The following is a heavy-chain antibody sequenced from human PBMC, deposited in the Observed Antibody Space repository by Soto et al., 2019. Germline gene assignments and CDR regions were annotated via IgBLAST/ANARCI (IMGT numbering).Heavy chain of an antibody. CDR1: GFTFSSYG. Sequence: GGSLRLSCAASGFTFSSYGMHWVRQAPGKGLEWVAVIWYDGSNKYYADSGKGRFTISRDNSKNTLYLQMNSLRAEDTAVYYCARAPDYGGNFRFDYWGQGTLVTVSS. CDR3: ARAPDYGGNFRFDY. J-gene: IGHJ4*02. CDR2: IWYDGSNK. V-gene: IGHV3-33*01. D-gene: IGHD4-17*01.